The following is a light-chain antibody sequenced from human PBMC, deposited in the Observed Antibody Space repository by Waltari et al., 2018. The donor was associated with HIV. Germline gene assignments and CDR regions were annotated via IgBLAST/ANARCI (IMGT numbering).Light chain of an antibody. Sequence: QSALTQPPSVSGAPGQSVTISCSGSNSNIGAGFDVHWYQQLPGTAPRLLIYDNNSRPAGVPDRFSGSKSGTSASLAITGLQSEDEADYYCQSYDNRLSGSVVFGGGTKVTVL. CDR1: NSNIGAGFD. V-gene: IGLV1-40*01. CDR3: QSYDNRLSGSVV. CDR2: DNN. J-gene: IGLJ2*01.